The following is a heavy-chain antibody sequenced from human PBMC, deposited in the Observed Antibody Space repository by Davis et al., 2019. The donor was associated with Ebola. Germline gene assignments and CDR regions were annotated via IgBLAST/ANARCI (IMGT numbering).Heavy chain of an antibody. CDR2: IKVDGSEK. J-gene: IGHJ6*02. CDR1: GSTFRTYW. V-gene: IGHV3-7*03. CDR3: ARERVTCGGGSCYYSGLDV. D-gene: IGHD2-15*01. Sequence: GGSLRLSCAASGSTFRTYWMSWVRQAPGKGLEWVANIKVDGSEKFYVDSLKGRFAISRDNAKNSLFLQINSLGAEDTAVYYCARERVTCGGGSCYYSGLDVWGQGTTVTVSS.